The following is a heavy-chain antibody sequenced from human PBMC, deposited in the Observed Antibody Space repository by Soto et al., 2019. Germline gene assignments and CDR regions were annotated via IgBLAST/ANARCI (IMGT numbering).Heavy chain of an antibody. Sequence: VQLQQPGTRLVKPARTLALSCAVSGSSIIRASYSWNWIRQSPGMLLEWLGHIYSSGSTYYNPSIQSRVDISVDTSTNQCPQRLTAVTDADTAVYLSAREDAARMARWFDAWGQGLLVTVSS. CDR2: IYSSGST. CDR1: GSSIIRASYS. V-gene: IGHV4-31*11. CDR3: AREDAARMARWFDA. D-gene: IGHD6-6*01. J-gene: IGHJ5*02.